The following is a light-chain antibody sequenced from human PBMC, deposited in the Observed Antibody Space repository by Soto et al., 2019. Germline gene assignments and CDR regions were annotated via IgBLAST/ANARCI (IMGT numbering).Light chain of an antibody. CDR1: QSISSW. V-gene: IGKV1-5*03. Sequence: DIQMTQSPSTLSASVGDRVTITCRASQSISSWLAWYQQKPGKAPNFLIYKASTLESGVPSRFSGSGSGTEFTLTISSVQPDDFATYYCQQYKSYPLTFGGGIKVDIK. CDR2: KAS. J-gene: IGKJ4*01. CDR3: QQYKSYPLT.